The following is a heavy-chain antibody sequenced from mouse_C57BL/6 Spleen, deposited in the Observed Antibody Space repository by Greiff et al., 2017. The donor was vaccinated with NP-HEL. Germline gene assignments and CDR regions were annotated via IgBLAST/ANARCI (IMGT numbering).Heavy chain of an antibody. CDR3: ARFGYDDGYYFDY. D-gene: IGHD2-2*01. CDR1: GYAFSSYW. Sequence: QVQLQQSGAELVKPGASVKISCKASGYAFSSYWMNWVKQRPGKGLEWIGQIYPGDGDTNYNGKFKGKATLTADKSSSTAYMQLSSLTSEDSAVYFCARFGYDDGYYFDYWGQGTTLTVSS. V-gene: IGHV1-80*01. J-gene: IGHJ2*01. CDR2: IYPGDGDT.